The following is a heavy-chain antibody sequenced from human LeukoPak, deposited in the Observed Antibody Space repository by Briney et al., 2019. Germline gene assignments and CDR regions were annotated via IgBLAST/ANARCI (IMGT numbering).Heavy chain of an antibody. V-gene: IGHV4-34*01. CDR3: ASGHGDLDVITFGVVAPSYAFDI. D-gene: IGHD3-16*01. CDR1: GGSFSGYY. CDR2: INHSGST. Sequence: SETLSLTCAVYGGSFSGYYWSWIRQPPGKGLEWIGEINHSGSTNYNPSLKSRVTISVDTSKNQFSLKLSSVTAADTAVYYCASGHGDLDVITFGVVAPSYAFDIWGQGTMVTVSS. J-gene: IGHJ3*02.